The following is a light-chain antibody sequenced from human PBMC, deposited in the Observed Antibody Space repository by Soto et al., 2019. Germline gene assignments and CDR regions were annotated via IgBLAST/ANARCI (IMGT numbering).Light chain of an antibody. J-gene: IGKJ4*01. CDR3: QQYGSSPTLT. V-gene: IGKV3-20*01. CDR1: QSVSSSY. CDR2: GAS. Sequence: EIVLTQSPGTLSLSPGERATLSCRASQSVSSSYLAWYQQKPGQAPRPLIYGASSRATGIPDRFSGSGSGTDFTLTISRLESEDFAVYYCQQYGSSPTLTFGGGTKVEIK.